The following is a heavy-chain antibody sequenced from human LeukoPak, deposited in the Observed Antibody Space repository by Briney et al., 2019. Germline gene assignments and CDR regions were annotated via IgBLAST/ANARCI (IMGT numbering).Heavy chain of an antibody. CDR1: GGSFSGYY. CDR2: INHSGST. Sequence: SETLSLTCAVYGGSFSGYYWSWIRQPSGKGLEWIGEINHSGSTNYNPSLKSRVTISVDTSKNQFSLKLSSVTAADTAVYYCARYGPAVIAAAGTDYWGQGTLVTVSS. V-gene: IGHV4-34*01. CDR3: ARYGPAVIAAAGTDY. D-gene: IGHD6-13*01. J-gene: IGHJ4*02.